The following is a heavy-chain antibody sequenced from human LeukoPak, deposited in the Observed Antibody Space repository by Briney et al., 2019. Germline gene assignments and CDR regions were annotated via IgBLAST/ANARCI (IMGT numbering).Heavy chain of an antibody. CDR2: ISYDGSNK. CDR3: ARDPSREAYYYSYMDV. J-gene: IGHJ6*03. Sequence: PGTSLRLSCAASGFTFSSYAMHWVRQAPGKGLEWVAVISYDGSNKFYADSVKGRLTISRDNSKNTLYLQMNSLITEDTAVYYRARDPSREAYYYSYMDVWGKGTTVTVSS. V-gene: IGHV3-30-3*01. CDR1: GFTFSSYA.